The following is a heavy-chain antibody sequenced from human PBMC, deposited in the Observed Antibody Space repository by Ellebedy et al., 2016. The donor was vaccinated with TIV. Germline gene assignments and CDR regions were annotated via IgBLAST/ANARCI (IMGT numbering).Heavy chain of an antibody. J-gene: IGHJ1*01. CDR1: GFPFSGSA. V-gene: IGHV3-73*01. CDR2: IRSKANNYAT. CDR3: SRPIGSCSDGGCDF. D-gene: IGHD2-15*01. Sequence: PGGSLRLSCAASGFPFSGSAMHWVRPASGKGLVWVGRIRSKANNYATEYAASVKGRFTIARDDSKNTAYLQMNSLNTEDTAVYYCSRPIGSCSDGGCDFWGQGTLVTVSS.